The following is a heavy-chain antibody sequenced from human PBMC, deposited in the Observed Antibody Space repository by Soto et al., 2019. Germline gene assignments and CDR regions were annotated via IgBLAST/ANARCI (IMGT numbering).Heavy chain of an antibody. CDR3: ARVGGVGAQVFDP. CDR1: GFTFSSYS. V-gene: IGHV3-48*02. CDR2: ISSSSSTI. J-gene: IGHJ5*02. D-gene: IGHD1-26*01. Sequence: EVQLVESGGGLVQPGGSLRLSCAASGFTFSSYSMNWVRQAPGKGLEWVSYISSSSSTIYYADSVKGRFTISRDNAKNSLYLQMNSPRDEDTAVYYCARVGGVGAQVFDPWGQGTLVTVSS.